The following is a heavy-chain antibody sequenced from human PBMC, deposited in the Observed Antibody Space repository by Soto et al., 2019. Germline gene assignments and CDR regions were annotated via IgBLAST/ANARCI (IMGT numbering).Heavy chain of an antibody. CDR1: GFSPANYP. Sequence: GGSLRLSCVASGFSPANYPVNWVRQAPGKGLEWISYSSPRGDTIYYADSVEGRFTISRDNARNSLSLHMSSLRDEDSALYYCAKGPHTNVGWPYYFESWGQGAPVTVS. CDR3: AKGPHTNVGWPYYFES. CDR2: SSPRGDTI. D-gene: IGHD6-19*01. V-gene: IGHV3-48*02. J-gene: IGHJ4*02.